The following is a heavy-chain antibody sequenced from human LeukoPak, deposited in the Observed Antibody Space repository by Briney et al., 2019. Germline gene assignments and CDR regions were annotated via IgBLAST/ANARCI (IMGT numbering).Heavy chain of an antibody. V-gene: IGHV3-23*01. D-gene: IGHD4-17*01. CDR3: AREGTVSYYFDY. J-gene: IGHJ4*02. CDR2: ISGSGGST. Sequence: GGSLRLSCAASGFTFSIYAMSWVRQAPGKGLEWVSAISGSGGSTYYADSVKGRFTISRDNSKNTLYLQMNSLRAEDTAVYYCAREGTVSYYFDYWGQGTLVTVSS. CDR1: GFTFSIYA.